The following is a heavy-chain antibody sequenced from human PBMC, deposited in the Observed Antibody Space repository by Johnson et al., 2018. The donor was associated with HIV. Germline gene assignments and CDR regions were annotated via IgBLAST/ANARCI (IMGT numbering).Heavy chain of an antibody. V-gene: IGHV3-72*01. CDR1: GFTFSDHY. J-gene: IGHJ3*01. Sequence: EVQLVESGGGLVQPGGSLRLSCAASGFTFSDHYMDWVRQAPGKGLEWVGRTRNKANSYTTEYAASVKGRFTISRDNSKNTLYLQMNSLRIDDTGVYYCAKDLGAAELTPDVFDLWGQGTMVTVSS. D-gene: IGHD1-7*01. CDR2: TRNKANSYTT. CDR3: AKDLGAAELTPDVFDL.